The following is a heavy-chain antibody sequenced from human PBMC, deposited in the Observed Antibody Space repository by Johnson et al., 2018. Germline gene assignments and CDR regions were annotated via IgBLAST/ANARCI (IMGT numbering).Heavy chain of an antibody. J-gene: IGHJ3*02. CDR2: IYFTGKP. V-gene: IGHV4-39*07. Sequence: QVQLQESGARLVKPSGTLSLTCTLSGGSIRSSDHHWGWSRQSPGKGLEWIGTIYFTGKPYYNPSLKSRVTILLDTSKNQFPLTLRSVTAADPAVYYCPGGSGSSAYYGDAFDIWGPGTMVTVSS. CDR3: PGGSGSSAYYGDAFDI. CDR1: GGSIRSSDHH. D-gene: IGHD3-22*01.